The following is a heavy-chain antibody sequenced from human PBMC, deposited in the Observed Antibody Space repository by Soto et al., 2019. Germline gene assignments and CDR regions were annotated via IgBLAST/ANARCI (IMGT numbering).Heavy chain of an antibody. J-gene: IGHJ5*02. D-gene: IGHD3-10*01. Sequence: PSETLSLTCAVYGGSFSGYYWSWIRQPPGKGLEWIGEINHSGSTNYNPSLKSRVTISVDTSKNQFSLKLSSVTAADTAVYYCARVAITMVFDPWGQGTLVTVSS. V-gene: IGHV4-34*01. CDR1: GGSFSGYY. CDR3: ARVAITMVFDP. CDR2: INHSGST.